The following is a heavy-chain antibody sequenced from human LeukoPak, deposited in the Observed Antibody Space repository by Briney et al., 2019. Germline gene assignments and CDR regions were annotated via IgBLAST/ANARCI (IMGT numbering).Heavy chain of an antibody. CDR3: VKDDSYYYGSGSSND. J-gene: IGHJ4*02. D-gene: IGHD3-10*01. V-gene: IGHV3-64D*06. CDR2: ITSIGGST. CDR1: GFTFSSYI. Sequence: GGSLRLSCSASGFTFSSYIMHWVRQAPGKGLEYVSAITSIGGSTYYADSVKGRFTISRGNSKNTLYLQMSSLRPEDTAVYYCVKDDSYYYGSGSSNDWGQGTLVTVSS.